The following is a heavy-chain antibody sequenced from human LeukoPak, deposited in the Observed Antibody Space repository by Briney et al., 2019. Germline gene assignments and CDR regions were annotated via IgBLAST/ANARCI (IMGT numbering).Heavy chain of an antibody. V-gene: IGHV4-59*08. J-gene: IGHJ4*02. CDR2: VYYSGTT. Sequence: SETLSLTCTVSRGSMSSFYWSWIRQPPGRGLEWIGYVYYSGTTNYNPSLKSRVTISVDTSKTQFSLRLSSVTAADTAVYYRARHVSYNSGQYYFDYWGQGTLVTVSS. CDR3: ARHVSYNSGQYYFDY. CDR1: RGSMSSFY. D-gene: IGHD1-1*01.